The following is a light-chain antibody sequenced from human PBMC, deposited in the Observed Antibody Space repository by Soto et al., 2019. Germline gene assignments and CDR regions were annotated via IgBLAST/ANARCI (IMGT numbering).Light chain of an antibody. V-gene: IGLV2-14*01. CDR1: SSDVGGYNY. J-gene: IGLJ1*01. CDR2: DVS. CDR3: SSYSSSSTQV. Sequence: QSALTQPASGSGCPGQSITICCTGTSSDVGGYNYVSWYQQHPGKAPKLMIYDVSNRPSGVSNRFSGSKSGNTASLTISGLQAEDEADYYCSSYSSSSTQVFGTGTNVTDL.